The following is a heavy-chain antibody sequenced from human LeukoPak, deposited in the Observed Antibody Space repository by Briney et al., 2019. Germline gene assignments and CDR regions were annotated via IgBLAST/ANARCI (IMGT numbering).Heavy chain of an antibody. Sequence: SETLSLTCTVSGGSITSSSYYWGWLRQPPGKGLEWVGSIYYSGTTYYNSSLKSRVTISVDTSKNQFSLKLSSVTAADTAVYYCARGRRDGYNLEYFDYGGQGTLVTVSA. CDR3: ARGRRDGYNLEYFDY. CDR1: GGSITSSSYY. J-gene: IGHJ4*02. V-gene: IGHV4-39*01. D-gene: IGHD5-24*01. CDR2: IYYSGTT.